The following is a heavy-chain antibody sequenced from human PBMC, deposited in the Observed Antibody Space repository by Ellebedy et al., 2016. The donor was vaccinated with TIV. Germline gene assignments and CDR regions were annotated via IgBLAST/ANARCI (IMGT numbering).Heavy chain of an antibody. V-gene: IGHV4-59*13. CDR1: GGSISSYY. CDR3: AREWGYSLDV. J-gene: IGHJ6*04. D-gene: IGHD5-18*01. Sequence: SETLSLXXTVSGGSISSYYWSWIRQPPGKGLEWIGYIYYSGSTNYNPSLKSRVTISVDTSKNQFSLKLSSVTAADTAVYYCAREWGYSLDVWGKGTTVTVSS. CDR2: IYYSGST.